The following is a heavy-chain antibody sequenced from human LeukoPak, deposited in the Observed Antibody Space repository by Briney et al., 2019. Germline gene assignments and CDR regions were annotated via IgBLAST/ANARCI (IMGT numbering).Heavy chain of an antibody. V-gene: IGHV3-23*01. J-gene: IGHJ6*03. CDR2: ISGNDGST. CDR3: ARLVEYSYYLDV. Sequence: GGSLRLSCAASGFTFSSFGMTWVRQAPGMGLEWVSVISGNDGSTYYADSVKGRFTISRDNAKNSLYLQMNSLRAEDTALYYCARLVEYSYYLDVWGKGTTVTVSS. CDR1: GFTFSSFG. D-gene: IGHD3-16*01.